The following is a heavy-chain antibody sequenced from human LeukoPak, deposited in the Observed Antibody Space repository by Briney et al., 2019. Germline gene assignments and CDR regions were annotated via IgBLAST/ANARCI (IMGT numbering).Heavy chain of an antibody. D-gene: IGHD6-13*01. CDR3: ARGRSSWGPFGY. J-gene: IGHJ4*02. Sequence: PSETLSLTCTVSGYSISSGYYWGWIRQPPGQGLEWIGSIYHSGSTYYNPSLKSRVTISVDTSKNQFSLKLSSVTAADTAVYYCARGRSSWGPFGYWGQGTLVTVSS. CDR1: GYSISSGYY. V-gene: IGHV4-38-2*02. CDR2: IYHSGST.